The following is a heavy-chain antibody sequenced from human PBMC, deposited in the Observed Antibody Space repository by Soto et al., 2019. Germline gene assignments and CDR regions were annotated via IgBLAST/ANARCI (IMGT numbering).Heavy chain of an antibody. V-gene: IGHV4-39*01. CDR2: IYYSGST. CDR1: GGSISSPTYY. D-gene: IGHD1-1*01. Sequence: PSETLSLTCSVSGGSISSPTYYWVWIRQPPGKGLEWIGSIYYSGSTYYSPSLKSRVTISVDTSKNQFSLKVSSVTAADTAVYYCARLPGITTSRRDYWGQGTLVTVSS. J-gene: IGHJ4*02. CDR3: ARLPGITTSRRDY.